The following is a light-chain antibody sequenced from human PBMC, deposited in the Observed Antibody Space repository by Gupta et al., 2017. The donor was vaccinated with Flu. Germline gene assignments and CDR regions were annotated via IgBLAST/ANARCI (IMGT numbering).Light chain of an antibody. V-gene: IGKV3-11*01. Sequence: GERATLSCRASQSVSNYLAWYKQKPGQAPRLLIDDASNSATGISARFSGSGSGTDFTLTISSLEHEDFAVYYCQHRSDWLSFGGGTKVEIK. CDR1: QSVSNY. J-gene: IGKJ4*01. CDR2: DAS. CDR3: QHRSDWLS.